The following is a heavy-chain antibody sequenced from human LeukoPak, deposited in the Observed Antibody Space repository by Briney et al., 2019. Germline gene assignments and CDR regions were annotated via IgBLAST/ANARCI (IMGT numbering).Heavy chain of an antibody. J-gene: IGHJ4*02. V-gene: IGHV1-69*06. Sequence: GASVKVSFKASGGTFSIYAISWVRQAPGQGGEWMGGIIAIFGTANYAQKFQGRVTITAGKSTSTAYMELSSLRSEDTAVYYCARAYCDYDYVWGSYRMYYFDYWGQGTLVTVSS. D-gene: IGHD3-16*02. CDR2: IIAIFGTA. CDR3: ARAYCDYDYVWGSYRMYYFDY. CDR1: GGTFSIYA.